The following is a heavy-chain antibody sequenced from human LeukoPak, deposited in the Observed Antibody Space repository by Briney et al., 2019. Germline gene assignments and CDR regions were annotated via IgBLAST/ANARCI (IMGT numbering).Heavy chain of an antibody. J-gene: IGHJ5*02. CDR3: ARVRAVTTGGGFDP. CDR1: GYTFTGYY. V-gene: IGHV1-2*02. CDR2: INPNSGGT. D-gene: IGHD4-17*01. Sequence: ASVKVSCKASGYTFTGYYMHWVRQAPGQGLEWMGWINPNSGGTNYAQKFQGRVTMTRDTSISTAYMELSRLRSDDTAVYYCARVRAVTTGGGFDPWGQGTLVTVSS.